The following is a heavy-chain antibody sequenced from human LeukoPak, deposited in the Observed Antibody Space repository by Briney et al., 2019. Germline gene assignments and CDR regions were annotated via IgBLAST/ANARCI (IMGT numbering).Heavy chain of an antibody. D-gene: IGHD2-2*01. CDR2: IKQDGSEK. J-gene: IGHJ5*02. Sequence: GGSLRLSCAASGFTFSSYWMSWVRQAPGKGLEWVANIKQDGSEKYYVDSVKGRFTISRDNAKNSLYLRMNSLRAEDTAVYYCARDDCSSISCYHNWFDPWGQGTLVTVSS. CDR1: GFTFSSYW. V-gene: IGHV3-7*01. CDR3: ARDDCSSISCYHNWFDP.